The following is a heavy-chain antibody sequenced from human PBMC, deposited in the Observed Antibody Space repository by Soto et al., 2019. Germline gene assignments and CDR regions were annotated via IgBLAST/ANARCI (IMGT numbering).Heavy chain of an antibody. V-gene: IGHV3-21*01. CDR3: ARDGCSSTSCSSDAFDI. Sequence: GGSLRLSCAASGFTFSSYSMNWVRQAPGKGLEWVSSISSSSSYIYYADSVKGRFTISRDNAKNSLYLQMNSLRAEDMAVYYCARDGCSSTSCSSDAFDIWGQGTMVTVSS. D-gene: IGHD2-2*01. CDR1: GFTFSSYS. J-gene: IGHJ3*02. CDR2: ISSSSSYI.